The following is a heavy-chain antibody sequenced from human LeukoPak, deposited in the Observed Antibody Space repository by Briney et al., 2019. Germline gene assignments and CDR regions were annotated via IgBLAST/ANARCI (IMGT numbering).Heavy chain of an antibody. CDR2: ISGSGGST. Sequence: SGGSLRLSCAASGFTFSSYAMSWVRKAPGKGLEWVSPISGSGGSTYYAASVKGRFTISRDNSKNTLYLKMNSLRAEDTAVYYCAKRAEDSSGYYLYYFDYWGQGTLVTVSS. CDR3: AKRAEDSSGYYLYYFDY. D-gene: IGHD3-22*01. V-gene: IGHV3-23*01. CDR1: GFTFSSYA. J-gene: IGHJ4*02.